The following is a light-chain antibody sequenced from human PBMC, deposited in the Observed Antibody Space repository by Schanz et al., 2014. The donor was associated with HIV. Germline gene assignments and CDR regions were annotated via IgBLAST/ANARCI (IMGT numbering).Light chain of an antibody. CDR3: TSYAGSNGLGI. CDR2: EGT. CDR1: SSDAGGYNL. J-gene: IGLJ2*01. V-gene: IGLV2-14*02. Sequence: QSALPQPASVSGSPGQSITISCTGTSSDAGGYNLVSWYQHHPDKAPKLIIYEGTKRPSGVPDRFSGSKSGNTASLTVSGLQAEDEADYYCTSYAGSNGLGIFGGGTKLTVL.